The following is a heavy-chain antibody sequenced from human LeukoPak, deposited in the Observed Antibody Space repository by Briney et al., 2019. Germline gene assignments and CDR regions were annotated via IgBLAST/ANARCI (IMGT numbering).Heavy chain of an antibody. D-gene: IGHD6-6*01. J-gene: IGHJ5*02. V-gene: IGHV4-38-2*02. Sequence: PSETLSLTCTVSGYSISSGYYWGWIRQPPGKGLEWIGTIYQSGRTHYNPSLKSRVTISVDTSKNQFSLKLSSVTAADTAVYYCARDRGAARPFDPWGQGTLVTVSS. CDR3: ARDRGAARPFDP. CDR1: GYSISSGYY. CDR2: IYQSGRT.